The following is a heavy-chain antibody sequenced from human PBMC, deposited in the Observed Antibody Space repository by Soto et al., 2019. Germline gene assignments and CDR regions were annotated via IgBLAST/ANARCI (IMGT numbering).Heavy chain of an antibody. CDR1: GGTFSSYA. Sequence: QVQLVQSGAEVKKPGSSVKVSCKASGGTFSSYAISWVRQAPGQGLEWMGGIIPIFGTANYAQKFQGRVTITADEXXSXAXXELSSLESEDTAVYYCARRDYDSSGYYYSYYGMGVWGQGTTVTVSS. V-gene: IGHV1-69*12. CDR2: IIPIFGTA. J-gene: IGHJ6*02. CDR3: ARRDYDSSGYYYSYYGMGV. D-gene: IGHD3-22*01.